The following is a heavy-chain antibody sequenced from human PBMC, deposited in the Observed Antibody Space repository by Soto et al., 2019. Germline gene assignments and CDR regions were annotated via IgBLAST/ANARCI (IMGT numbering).Heavy chain of an antibody. J-gene: IGHJ6*02. D-gene: IGHD2-15*01. CDR1: GFTLSSYA. CDR3: ARGDRGGWGAPASYYYSGWDI. Sequence: DVQLLESGGNLVQPGGSLTLSCSASGFTLSSYAMSWVRQAPWKGLEWVSCISAGGDMTYNPDSVKGRFTISRDNANNAVFLQMHLLRIEDTALYYCARGDRGGWGAPASYYYSGWDIWGQGATVTVS. V-gene: IGHV3-23*01. CDR2: ISAGGDMT.